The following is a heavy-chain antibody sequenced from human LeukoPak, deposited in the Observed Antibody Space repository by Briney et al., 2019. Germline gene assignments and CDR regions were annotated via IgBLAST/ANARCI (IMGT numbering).Heavy chain of an antibody. J-gene: IGHJ6*02. Sequence: PGGSLRLSCAASGFTFRSYGMHWVRQAPGKGLEWVAVISYDGSNKYYADSVKGRFTISRDNSKNTLYLQMNSLRAEDTAVYYCAKGGANYDFWSGYFSDYYYGMDVWGQGTTVTVSS. CDR1: GFTFRSYG. CDR2: ISYDGSNK. D-gene: IGHD3-3*01. CDR3: AKGGANYDFWSGYFSDYYYGMDV. V-gene: IGHV3-30*18.